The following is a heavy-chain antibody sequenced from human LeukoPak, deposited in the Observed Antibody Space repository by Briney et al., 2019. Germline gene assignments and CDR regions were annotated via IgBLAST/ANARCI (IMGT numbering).Heavy chain of an antibody. D-gene: IGHD6-6*01. CDR1: GGTFNNYA. V-gene: IGHV1-69*04. CDR2: IIPILGIA. Sequence: SVKVSCKASGGTFNNYAISWVRQAPGQGLEWMGRIIPILGIANYAQKFQDRVTITADKTMSIAYMELSSLKSEDTAVYYCARDLAARLVWGQGTLVTVSS. J-gene: IGHJ4*02. CDR3: ARDLAARLV.